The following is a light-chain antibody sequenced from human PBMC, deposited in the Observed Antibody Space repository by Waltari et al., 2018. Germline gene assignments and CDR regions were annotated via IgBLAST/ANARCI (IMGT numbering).Light chain of an antibody. CDR1: RSNIGSHT. V-gene: IGLV1-44*01. CDR3: ATWDYSLSGQV. CDR2: SNA. Sequence: QSVLTQPPSASGTPGQRVTISCSGARSNIGSHTVTWYQQVPGLAPKLLIYSNAQRPSRVPDRFSGSKSDTSASLVISGLQSEDEADYYCATWDYSLSGQVFGGGTKLSVL. J-gene: IGLJ3*02.